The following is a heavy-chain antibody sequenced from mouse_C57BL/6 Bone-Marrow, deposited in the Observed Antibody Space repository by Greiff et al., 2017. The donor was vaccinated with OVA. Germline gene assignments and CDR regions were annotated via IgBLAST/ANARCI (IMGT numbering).Heavy chain of an antibody. CDR3: ARSPKGYYAMDY. Sequence: VQLKQSGPELVKPGASVKIPCKASGYTFTDYNMDWVKQSHGKSLEWIGDINPNNGGTIYNQKFKGKATLTVDKSSSTAYMELRSLTSEDTAVYYCARSPKGYYAMDYWGQGTSVTVSS. CDR1: GYTFTDYN. J-gene: IGHJ4*01. CDR2: INPNNGGT. V-gene: IGHV1-18*01.